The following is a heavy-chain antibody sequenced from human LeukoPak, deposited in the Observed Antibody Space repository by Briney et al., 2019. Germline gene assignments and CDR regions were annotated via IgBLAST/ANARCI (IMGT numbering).Heavy chain of an antibody. CDR1: GFTVSNKY. Sequence: GGSLRLSCVASGFTVSNKYMSWVRQAPGKGLVWVSRINSDGSSTSYADSVKGRFTISRDNAKNTLYLQMNSLRAEDTAVYYCARVIAVAGNYYFDYWGQGTLVTVSS. V-gene: IGHV3-74*01. CDR2: INSDGSST. J-gene: IGHJ4*02. D-gene: IGHD6-19*01. CDR3: ARVIAVAGNYYFDY.